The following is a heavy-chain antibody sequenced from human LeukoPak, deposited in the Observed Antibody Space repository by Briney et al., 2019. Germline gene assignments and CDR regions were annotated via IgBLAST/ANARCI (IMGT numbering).Heavy chain of an antibody. V-gene: IGHV1-69*05. CDR3: ARDEYGDHYSWGVFDP. J-gene: IGHJ5*02. CDR1: GGTFSSYA. CDR2: IIPIFGTA. D-gene: IGHD4-17*01. Sequence: SVKVSCKASGGTFSSYAISWVRQAPGQGLEWMGGIIPIFGTANYAQKFQGRVTITTDESTSTAYMELSSLRSEDTAVYYCARDEYGDHYSWGVFDPWGQGTLVTVSS.